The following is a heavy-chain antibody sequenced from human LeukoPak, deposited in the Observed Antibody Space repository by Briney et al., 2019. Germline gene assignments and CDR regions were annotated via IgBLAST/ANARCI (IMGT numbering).Heavy chain of an antibody. Sequence: GGSLRLSCAASGFRFRDDWMSRVRQAPGKGLEWVANIKQEGTEKNYVASVRGRFTIARDNTWDSLYLQMNSLRAEDTAIYYCARDGGGPLDWGQGTLVTVSS. CDR1: GFRFRDDW. D-gene: IGHD6-25*01. CDR3: ARDGGGPLD. V-gene: IGHV3-7*01. J-gene: IGHJ4*02. CDR2: IKQEGTEK.